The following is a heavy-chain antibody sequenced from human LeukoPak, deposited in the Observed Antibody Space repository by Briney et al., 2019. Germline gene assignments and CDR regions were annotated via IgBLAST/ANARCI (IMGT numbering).Heavy chain of an antibody. CDR2: IYNSGST. Sequence: SETLSLTCTVSGGSISSYYWSWIRQPPGTGLEWIGYIYNSGSTNYNPSLKSRVTISVDTSKNQFSLKLSSVTAADTAVYYCARKGGSHDYWGQGTLVTVSS. CDR1: GGSISSYY. V-gene: IGHV4-59*08. D-gene: IGHD1-26*01. J-gene: IGHJ4*02. CDR3: ARKGGSHDY.